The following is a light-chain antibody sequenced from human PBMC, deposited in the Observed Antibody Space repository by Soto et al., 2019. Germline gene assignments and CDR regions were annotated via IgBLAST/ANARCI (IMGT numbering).Light chain of an antibody. Sequence: DIQMTQSPSSLSASVGDKVTITCRSSQSIGRYLNWYQQKPGKAPEFLIYGSSKLLSGVPSRFSGSGSGTDFTLTISSLQVEDFATYDCQQSYNTPLTFGGGTKVEIK. CDR1: QSIGRY. CDR2: GSS. J-gene: IGKJ4*01. V-gene: IGKV1-39*01. CDR3: QQSYNTPLT.